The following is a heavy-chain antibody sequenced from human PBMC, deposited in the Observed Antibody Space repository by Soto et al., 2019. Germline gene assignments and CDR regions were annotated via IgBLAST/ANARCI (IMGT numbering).Heavy chain of an antibody. J-gene: IGHJ1*01. Sequence: GGSLRLSCAASGFTFSSYAMSWVRQAPGKGLEWVSAISGSGGSTYYADSWKGRFTISRDNSKNTLYLQMNSLRAEDTAVYYCAKINYYYASPEYFQHWGQGTLVTVSS. CDR2: ISGSGGST. D-gene: IGHD1-26*01. CDR3: AKINYYYASPEYFQH. V-gene: IGHV3-23*01. CDR1: GFTFSSYA.